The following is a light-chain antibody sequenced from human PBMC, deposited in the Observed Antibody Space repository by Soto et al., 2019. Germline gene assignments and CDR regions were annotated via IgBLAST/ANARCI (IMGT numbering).Light chain of an antibody. J-gene: IGKJ4*01. V-gene: IGKV3-15*01. CDR2: AAS. CDR3: QQYNNWRS. CDR1: QSISSN. Sequence: EIVMTQSPATLSVSPGEGATLSCRASQSISSNLAWYQQKPGQVPRLLIYAASTRATGIPARFSGSGSGTEFTLTISSLQSEEFAVYYCQQYNNWRSFGGGTKVEIK.